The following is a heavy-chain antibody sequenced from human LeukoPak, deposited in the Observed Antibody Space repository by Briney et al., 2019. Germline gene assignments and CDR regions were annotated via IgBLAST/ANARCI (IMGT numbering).Heavy chain of an antibody. CDR3: ARWRYDSHFDY. J-gene: IGHJ4*02. CDR1: GYSISSGYY. CDR2: IYHSGST. V-gene: IGHV4-38-2*02. Sequence: PSETLSRTCTVSGYSISSGYYWGWIRQPPGKGLEWIGSIYHSGSTYYNPSLKSRVTISVDTSKNQFSLKLSSVTAADTAVYYCARWRYDSHFDYWGQGTLVTVSS. D-gene: IGHD3-22*01.